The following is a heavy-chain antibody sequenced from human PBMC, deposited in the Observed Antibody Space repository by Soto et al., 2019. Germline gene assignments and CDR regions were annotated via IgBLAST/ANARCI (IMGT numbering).Heavy chain of an antibody. V-gene: IGHV3-30*18. Sequence: LRLFCAASGFTFSSYGMHWVRQAPGKGLEWVAVISYDGSNKYYADSVKGRFTISRDNSKNTLYLQMNSLRAEDTAVYYCAKRGGAVAGPYYYYYMDVWGKGTTVTVSS. J-gene: IGHJ6*03. D-gene: IGHD6-19*01. CDR3: AKRGGAVAGPYYYYYMDV. CDR1: GFTFSSYG. CDR2: ISYDGSNK.